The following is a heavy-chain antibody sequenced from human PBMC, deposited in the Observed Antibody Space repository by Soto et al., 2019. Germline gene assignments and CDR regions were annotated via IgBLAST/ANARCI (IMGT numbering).Heavy chain of an antibody. V-gene: IGHV1-3*01. CDR3: ARDRGRVVVPAASLHFDY. CDR2: INAGNGNT. J-gene: IGHJ4*02. D-gene: IGHD2-2*01. CDR1: GCTFTSYA. Sequence: ASVKVSCKASGCTFTSYAMHWVRQAPGQRLEWMGWINAGNGNTKYSQKFQGRVTITRDTSASTAYMELSSLRSEDTAVYYCARDRGRVVVPAASLHFDYWGQGTLVTVSS.